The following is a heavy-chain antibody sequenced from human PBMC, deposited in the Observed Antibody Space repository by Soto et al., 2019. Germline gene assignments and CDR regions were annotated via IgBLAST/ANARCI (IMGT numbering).Heavy chain of an antibody. CDR1: GYTFTSYA. Sequence: GASVKVSCKASGYTFTSYAMHWVRQAPGQRLEWMGWINAGNGNTKYSQKFQGRVTITRDTSASTAYMELSSLRSEDTAVYYCARVITMIVVVPALGYWGQGTLVTVSS. J-gene: IGHJ4*02. CDR3: ARVITMIVVVPALGY. D-gene: IGHD3-22*01. CDR2: INAGNGNT. V-gene: IGHV1-3*01.